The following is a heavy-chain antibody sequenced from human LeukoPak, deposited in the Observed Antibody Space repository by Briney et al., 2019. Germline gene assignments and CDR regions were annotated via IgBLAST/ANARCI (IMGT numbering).Heavy chain of an antibody. CDR1: GFTFGDYG. CDR2: INWNGGNT. CDR3: ARDRGWLQYIDY. V-gene: IGHV3-20*04. Sequence: GGSLRLSCAASGFTFGDYGMSWVRHAPGMGLEWVSSINWNGGNTAYADSVKGRFTISRDTAKDSLYLQLNSLRAEDTALYYCARDRGWLQYIDYWGQGTLVTVSS. J-gene: IGHJ4*02. D-gene: IGHD5-24*01.